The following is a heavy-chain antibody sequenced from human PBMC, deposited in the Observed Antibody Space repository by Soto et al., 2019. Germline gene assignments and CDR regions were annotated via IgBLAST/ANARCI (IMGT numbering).Heavy chain of an antibody. J-gene: IGHJ4*02. CDR2: ISSRGDST. CDR1: GFTFHSYE. D-gene: IGHD3-10*01. Sequence: VQLVESGGGLVQSGGSLRLSCAASGFTFHSYEMNWVCQAPGKGLEWISYISSRGDSTYYADSVKGRFTISRDNANKSLYLQMNSLRADDTAVYYCARGGYYFDYWGQGTLVSVSS. CDR3: ARGGYYFDY. V-gene: IGHV3-48*03.